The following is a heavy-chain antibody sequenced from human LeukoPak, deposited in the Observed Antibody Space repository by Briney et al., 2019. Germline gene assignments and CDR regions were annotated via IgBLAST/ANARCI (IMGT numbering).Heavy chain of an antibody. D-gene: IGHD2-15*01. Sequence: PGGSLRLSCAASGSTFSSYAMNWVRQAPGKGLEWVSAICSNDNNTYYANSVKGRFTISRDNSKNTLSLQLNSLRAEDTAVYYCAKGTSSSCYSAPNYWGQGTLVTVSS. J-gene: IGHJ4*02. CDR3: AKGTSSSCYSAPNY. V-gene: IGHV3-23*01. CDR1: GSTFSSYA. CDR2: ICSNDNNT.